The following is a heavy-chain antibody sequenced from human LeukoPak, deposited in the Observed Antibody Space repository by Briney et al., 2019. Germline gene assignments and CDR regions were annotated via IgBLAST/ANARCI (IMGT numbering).Heavy chain of an antibody. CDR1: GFTFSSYW. CDR3: ARDYSSSWYSYYYYGMDV. V-gene: IGHV3-7*01. J-gene: IGHJ6*02. CDR2: IKQDGSEK. Sequence: GGSLRLSCAASGFTFSSYWMSWVRQAPGKGLEWVANIKQDGSEKYYVDSVKGRFTISRDNAKNSLYLQMNSLRAEDTAVYYCARDYSSSWYSYYYYGMDVWGQGTTVTVSS. D-gene: IGHD6-13*01.